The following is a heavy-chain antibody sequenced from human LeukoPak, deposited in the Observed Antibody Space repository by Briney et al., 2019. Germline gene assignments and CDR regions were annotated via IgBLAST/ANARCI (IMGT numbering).Heavy chain of an antibody. V-gene: IGHV1-8*03. CDR1: GYTFTSYD. J-gene: IGHJ4*02. D-gene: IGHD2-2*01. Sequence: GASVKVSCKASGYTFTSYDINWVRQATGQGLEWMGWMNPNSGNTGYAQKFQGRVTITRNTSISKANMELSSLRSEDTAVYYCARVPAAPHYTYYFDYWGQGTLVTVSS. CDR2: MNPNSGNT. CDR3: ARVPAAPHYTYYFDY.